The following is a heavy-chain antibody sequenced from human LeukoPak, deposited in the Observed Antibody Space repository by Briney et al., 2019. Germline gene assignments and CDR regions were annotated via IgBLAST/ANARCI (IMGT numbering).Heavy chain of an antibody. Sequence: PSENLSLTCTVSGGSISSYYWSWIRQPPGKGLEWIGYIYYSGSTNYNPSLKSRVTISVDTSKNQFSLKLSSVTAADTAVYYCARDNLNYYYFDYWGQGTLVTVSS. CDR1: GGSISSYY. D-gene: IGHD1-7*01. CDR3: ARDNLNYYYFDY. J-gene: IGHJ4*02. V-gene: IGHV4-59*01. CDR2: IYYSGST.